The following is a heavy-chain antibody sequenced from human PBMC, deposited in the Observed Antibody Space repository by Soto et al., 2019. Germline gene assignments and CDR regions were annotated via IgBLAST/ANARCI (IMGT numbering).Heavy chain of an antibody. V-gene: IGHV3-23*01. D-gene: IGHD3-16*02. J-gene: IGHJ3*01. Sequence: EVLLMESGGGLVQPGGSLRLSCAGSGFTLSMSAVSWVRQAPGKGLEWVSYISDSGDRTYYADSVKGRFTISRDRSKNTVSLQMNTLRAEDTALYYCAKDRGIIVKAGDAFDVWGQGTMVTVSS. CDR1: GFTLSMSA. CDR2: ISDSGDRT. CDR3: AKDRGIIVKAGDAFDV.